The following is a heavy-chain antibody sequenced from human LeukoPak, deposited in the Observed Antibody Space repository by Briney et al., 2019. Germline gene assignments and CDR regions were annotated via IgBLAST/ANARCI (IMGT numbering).Heavy chain of an antibody. CDR2: IYPGDSDT. D-gene: IGHD1-26*01. Sequence: GESLKISCKGSGYSFTSYWIGWVRQMPGKGLEWMGIIYPGDSDTRYSPSFQGQVTISADKSISTAYLQWSSLKASDTAMYYCARHGADVSDSGSYYDYYYYYYMDVWGKGTTVTVSS. CDR3: ARHGADVSDSGSYYDYYYYYYMDV. CDR1: GYSFTSYW. J-gene: IGHJ6*03. V-gene: IGHV5-51*01.